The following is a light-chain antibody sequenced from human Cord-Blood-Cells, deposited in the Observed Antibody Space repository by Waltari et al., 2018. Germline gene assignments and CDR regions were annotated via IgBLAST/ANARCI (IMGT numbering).Light chain of an antibody. J-gene: IGLJ2*01. Sequence: QSALTQPASASGSPGQSITISCTVTSSDVGGYNYVSWYQQHPGKAPILRIYDVSNRPSGVSNRFSGSKSGNTASLTISGLQAEDEADYYCSSYTSSSTVVFGGGTKLTVL. CDR1: SSDVGGYNY. CDR3: SSYTSSSTVV. CDR2: DVS. V-gene: IGLV2-14*01.